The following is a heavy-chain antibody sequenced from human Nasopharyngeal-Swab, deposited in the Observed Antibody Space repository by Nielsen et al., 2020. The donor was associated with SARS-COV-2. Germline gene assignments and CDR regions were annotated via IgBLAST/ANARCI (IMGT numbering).Heavy chain of an antibody. Sequence: GSLRLSCAASGFTFSNAWMSWVRQAPGKGLEWVGEINHSGSTKSNPSLKSRVTISVDTSKNRFSLKLSSVTAADTAVYYCARMRLVITRFSFAYYYYGMDVWGQGTTVTVSS. CDR1: GFTFSNAW. J-gene: IGHJ6*02. D-gene: IGHD3-9*01. CDR2: INHSGST. V-gene: IGHV4-34*01. CDR3: ARMRLVITRFSFAYYYYGMDV.